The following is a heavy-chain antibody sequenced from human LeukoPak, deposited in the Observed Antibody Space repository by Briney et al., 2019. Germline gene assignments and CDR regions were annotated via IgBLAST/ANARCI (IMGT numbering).Heavy chain of an antibody. D-gene: IGHD3-10*01. CDR2: ISGDNGKT. Sequence: ASVKVSCKASGYTFTSYGISWARQAPGQGLEWMGWISGDNGKTKNAQKFQGRVTMTTDTSTSTAYMELRSLRSDDTAVYYCARDDYYYGSGSYYNGATLGFDYWGQGTLVTVSS. CDR3: ARDDYYYGSGSYYNGATLGFDY. J-gene: IGHJ4*02. V-gene: IGHV1-18*01. CDR1: GYTFTSYG.